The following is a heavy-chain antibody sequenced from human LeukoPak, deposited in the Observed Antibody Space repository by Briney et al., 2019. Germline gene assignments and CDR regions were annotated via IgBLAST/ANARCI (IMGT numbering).Heavy chain of an antibody. D-gene: IGHD6-19*01. CDR2: ISGSGGST. CDR3: AKVSSSGWYFGYFDY. J-gene: IGHJ4*02. CDR1: GFTFSNYA. V-gene: IGHV3-23*01. Sequence: PGGSLRLSCAASGFTFSNYAMSWVRQAPGKGLEWVSTISGSGGSTYYADSVKGRFTISGDNSKNTLYLQMNSLRAEDTAVYYCAKVSSSGWYFGYFDYWGQGTLVTVSS.